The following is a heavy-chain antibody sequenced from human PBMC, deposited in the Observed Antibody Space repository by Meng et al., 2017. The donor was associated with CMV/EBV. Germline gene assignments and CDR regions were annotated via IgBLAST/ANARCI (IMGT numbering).Heavy chain of an antibody. Sequence: GESLKISCAASGFTFSSHAMHWVRQAPGKGLEWVAVISYDGSNKYYADSVKGRFTISRDNSKNTLYLQMNSLRAEDTAVYYCARVLYSSSWYFVDYYYYYGMDVWGQGTTVTVSS. CDR2: ISYDGSNK. CDR1: GFTFSSHA. J-gene: IGHJ6*02. D-gene: IGHD6-13*01. V-gene: IGHV3-30-3*01. CDR3: ARVLYSSSWYFVDYYYYYGMDV.